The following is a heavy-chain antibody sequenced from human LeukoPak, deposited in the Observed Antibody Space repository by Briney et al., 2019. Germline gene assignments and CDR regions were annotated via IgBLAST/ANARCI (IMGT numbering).Heavy chain of an antibody. CDR2: ISTSGST. CDR3: ARDSSYYYGSGSFFDY. V-gene: IGHV4-4*07. CDR1: GGSIRSYY. D-gene: IGHD3-10*01. Sequence: PSETLSLTCTVSGGSIRSYYWSWIRQPAGKGLEWIGRISTSGSTNYSPSVKSRLTLSVDTSKNQLSLKLSSVTAADTAVYYCARDSSYYYGSGSFFDYWGQGTLVTVPS. J-gene: IGHJ4*02.